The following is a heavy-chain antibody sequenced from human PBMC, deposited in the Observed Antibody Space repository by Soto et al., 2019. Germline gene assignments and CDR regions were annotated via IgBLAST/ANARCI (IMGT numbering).Heavy chain of an antibody. Sequence: QVQLVASGGGVVQPGRSLRLSCEVSGITFSRSGMHWVRQAPGRGLEWVAVIQFDGSIKNYADSVRGRFTISRDNSRNMVYLQLSNLRVEDTALYYCAREGSGICFGAFDYWGQGILVTVSS. D-gene: IGHD3-10*01. CDR3: AREGSGICFGAFDY. CDR1: GITFSRSG. J-gene: IGHJ4*02. V-gene: IGHV3-33*05. CDR2: IQFDGSIK.